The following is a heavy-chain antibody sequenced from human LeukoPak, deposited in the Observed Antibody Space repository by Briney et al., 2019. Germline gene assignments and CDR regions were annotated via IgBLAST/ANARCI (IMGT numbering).Heavy chain of an antibody. V-gene: IGHV1-2*02. J-gene: IGHJ4*02. D-gene: IGHD1-26*01. CDR2: INPNSGGT. CDR1: GYTFTGYY. CDR3: ARIKSSNKDPTSGSYFLY. Sequence: GASVKVSCKASGYTFTGYYMHWARQAPGQGVEWMGWINPNSGGTNYAQKFQGRATMTRDTSISTAYMELSRLRSDDTAVYYCARIKSSNKDPTSGSYFLYWGQGTLVTVSS.